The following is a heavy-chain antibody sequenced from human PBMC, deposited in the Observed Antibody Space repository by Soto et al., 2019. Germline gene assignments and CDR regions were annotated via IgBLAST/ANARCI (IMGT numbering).Heavy chain of an antibody. CDR2: IKQDGSEE. D-gene: IGHD1-26*01. CDR3: ARHIVGATTPNAFDI. V-gene: IGHV3-7*01. Sequence: GGSLRLSCAASGFTFSTSWMSWVRQAPGKGLEWVANIKQDGSEEYYVDSVKGRFTISRDNAKNSLYLQMNSLRADDTAVFFCARHIVGATTPNAFDIRGQGTMVTVSS. J-gene: IGHJ3*02. CDR1: GFTFSTSW.